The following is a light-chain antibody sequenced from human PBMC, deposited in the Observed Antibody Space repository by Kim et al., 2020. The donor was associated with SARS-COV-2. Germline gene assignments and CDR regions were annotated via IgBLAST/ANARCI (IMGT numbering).Light chain of an antibody. CDR3: QSYDATNQV. CDR2: EDY. CDR1: SGNSASNF. V-gene: IGLV6-57*01. J-gene: IGLJ3*02. Sequence: GKTVAISCTRSSGNSASNFVQWYQQRPRSSPTIVMYEDYQRPSGVPDRLSGSIDRSANSASLPISGLKTEDEADDYCQSYDATNQVFGGGTKLTVL.